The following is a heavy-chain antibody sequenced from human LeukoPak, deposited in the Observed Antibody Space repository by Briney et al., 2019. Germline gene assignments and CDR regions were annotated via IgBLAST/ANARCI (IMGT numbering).Heavy chain of an antibody. CDR2: ISGNGRST. V-gene: IGHV3-23*01. D-gene: IGHD3-22*01. Sequence: GGTLRLSCAASGFTFSSFGMSWVRQGPGKGLEWVSGISGNGRSTYYADSVKGRFTISRDNSRNTLYLQMNSLRAEDTAVYYCARSTPLYYYDSSGYVDYWGQGTLVTVSS. J-gene: IGHJ4*02. CDR3: ARSTPLYYYDSSGYVDY. CDR1: GFTFSSFG.